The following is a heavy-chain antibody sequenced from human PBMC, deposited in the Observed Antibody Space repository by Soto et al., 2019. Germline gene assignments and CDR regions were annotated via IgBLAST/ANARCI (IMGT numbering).Heavy chain of an antibody. Sequence: SETLSLTCTVSGGSISSSSYYWGWIRQPPGKGLEWIGSIYYSGSTYYNPSLKSRVTISVDTSKNQFSLKLSSVTAADTAVYYCARHGYCSGGSCHFDAFDIWGQGTMVTVSS. CDR1: GGSISSSSYY. CDR2: IYYSGST. CDR3: ARHGYCSGGSCHFDAFDI. D-gene: IGHD2-15*01. J-gene: IGHJ3*02. V-gene: IGHV4-39*01.